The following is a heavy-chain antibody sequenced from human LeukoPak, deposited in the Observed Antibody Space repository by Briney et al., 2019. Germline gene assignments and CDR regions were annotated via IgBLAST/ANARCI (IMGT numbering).Heavy chain of an antibody. CDR1: GFTFDDHG. V-gene: IGHV3-20*04. Sequence: PGRSLRLSCAASGFTFDDHGMNWVRQAPGKGLEWVSGINWNGGSTGYADSVKGRFTMSRDNAKNSLYLQMNSLRAEDTAFYYCARGAGSGYYFYMDVWGKGTTVTVSS. CDR2: INWNGGST. CDR3: ARGAGSGYYFYMDV. D-gene: IGHD3-10*01. J-gene: IGHJ6*03.